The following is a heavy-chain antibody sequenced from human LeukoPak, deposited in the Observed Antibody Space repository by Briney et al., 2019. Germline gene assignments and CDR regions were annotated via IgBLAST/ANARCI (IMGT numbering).Heavy chain of an antibody. V-gene: IGHV7-4-1*02. J-gene: IGHJ4*02. CDR2: INTNTGNP. CDR3: AKQGPGSCGSTSCYGFDY. CDR1: GYTFTSYA. Sequence: VASVKVSCKASGYTFTSYAMNWVRQAPGQGLEWMGWINTNTGNPTYAQGFTGRFVFSLDTSVSTAYLQINSLKAEDTAVYYCAKQGPGSCGSTSCYGFDYWGQGTLVTVSS. D-gene: IGHD2-2*01.